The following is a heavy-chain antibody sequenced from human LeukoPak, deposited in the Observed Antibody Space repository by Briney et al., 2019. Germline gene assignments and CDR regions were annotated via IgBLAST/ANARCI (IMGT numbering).Heavy chain of an antibody. D-gene: IGHD6-6*01. CDR2: ISWNSGSI. J-gene: IGHJ4*02. CDR3: ARDQGSSSVFDY. V-gene: IGHV3-9*01. Sequence: GGSLRLSCAASGFTFDDYAMHWVRQAPGKGLEWVSGISWNSGSIGYADSVKGRFTISRDNAKNSLYLQMNSLRAEDTAVYYCARDQGSSSVFDYWGQGTLVTVSS. CDR1: GFTFDDYA.